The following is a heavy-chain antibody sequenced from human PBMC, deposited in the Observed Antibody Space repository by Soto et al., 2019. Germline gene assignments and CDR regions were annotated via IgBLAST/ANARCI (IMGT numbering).Heavy chain of an antibody. CDR3: ARESTSNTVTKNFDY. CDR2: IFGSGGST. Sequence: GGSLRLSCAASGFIFSNYAMGWVRQAPGQGLEWVSTIFGSGGSTSYADSVKGRFTFSRDNSKNTLYLQMNSLRAEDTAIYFCARESTSNTVTKNFDYWGQGTLVTVSS. D-gene: IGHD4-4*01. J-gene: IGHJ4*02. V-gene: IGHV3-23*01. CDR1: GFIFSNYA.